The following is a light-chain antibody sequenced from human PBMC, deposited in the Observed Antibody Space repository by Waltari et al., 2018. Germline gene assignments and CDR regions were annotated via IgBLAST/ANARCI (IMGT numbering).Light chain of an antibody. Sequence: DIQMTQSPSTLSASVGDRVTITCRASQNIIRYLAWYQQKPGRAPKLLIYKASSLESGVPSMFSGSGSGTEFTLTISSLEPDDFATYFCQQYDSEITFGQGTRLEIK. CDR3: QQYDSEIT. J-gene: IGKJ5*01. CDR1: QNIIRY. V-gene: IGKV1-5*03. CDR2: KAS.